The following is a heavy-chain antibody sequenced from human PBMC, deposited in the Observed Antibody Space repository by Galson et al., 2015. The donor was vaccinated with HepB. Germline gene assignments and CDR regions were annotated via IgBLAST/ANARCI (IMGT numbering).Heavy chain of an antibody. V-gene: IGHV1-46*01. Sequence: SVKVSYKASGYTFTSYYMHWVRQAPGQGLEWMGIINPSGGSTSYAQKFQGRVTMTRDTSTSTVYMELSSLRSEDTAVYYCASGHQIRFLEWQTYYGMDVWGQGTTVTVSS. D-gene: IGHD3-3*01. J-gene: IGHJ6*02. CDR1: GYTFTSYY. CDR3: ASGHQIRFLEWQTYYGMDV. CDR2: INPSGGST.